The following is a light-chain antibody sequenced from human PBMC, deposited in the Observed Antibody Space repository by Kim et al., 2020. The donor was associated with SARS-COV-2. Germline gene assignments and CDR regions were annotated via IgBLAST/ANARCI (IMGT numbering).Light chain of an antibody. J-gene: IGKJ3*01. V-gene: IGKV1-33*01. Sequence: ASVGDRVSITGQASHDISKHLNWFQQKPGKAPKLLIHDAATLKAGDPSRFSGSGSGTDFSLNISDLQPEDFATYYCQQYDSLPFAFGPGTKVDIK. CDR2: DAA. CDR3: QQYDSLPFA. CDR1: HDISKH.